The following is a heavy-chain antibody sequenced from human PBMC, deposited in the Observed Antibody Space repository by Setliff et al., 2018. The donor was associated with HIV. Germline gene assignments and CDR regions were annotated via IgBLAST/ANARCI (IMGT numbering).Heavy chain of an antibody. CDR1: GFSFSSYW. J-gene: IGHJ6*03. CDR3: ARDATRGGDMDV. Sequence: GGSLRLSCAASGFSFSSYWTSWVRQAPGKGLEWVANIKQDGSEKYYVDSVRGRFTISRDNAKNSLYLQMNSLRAEDTAVYYCARDATRGGDMDVWAKGTTVTVSS. V-gene: IGHV3-7*01. CDR2: IKQDGSEK. D-gene: IGHD2-15*01.